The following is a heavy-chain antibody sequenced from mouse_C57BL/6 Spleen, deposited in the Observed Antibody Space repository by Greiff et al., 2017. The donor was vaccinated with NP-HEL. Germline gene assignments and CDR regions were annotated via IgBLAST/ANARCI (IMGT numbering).Heavy chain of an antibody. CDR3: GRRDGSSYRWYFDG. V-gene: IGHV5-17*01. CDR1: GFTFSDYG. CDR2: ISSGSSTI. Sequence: EVQVVESGGGLVKPGGSLKLSCAASGFTFSDYGMHWVRQAPEKGLEWVAYISSGSSTIYYADTVKGRFTISSDNAKNTLFLHMTMVRAEATGKYYCGRRDGSSYRWYFDGWGTGTTVTVSS. D-gene: IGHD1-1*01. J-gene: IGHJ1*03.